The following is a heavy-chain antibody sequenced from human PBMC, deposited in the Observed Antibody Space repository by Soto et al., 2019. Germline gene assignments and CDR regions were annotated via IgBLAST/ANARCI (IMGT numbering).Heavy chain of an antibody. J-gene: IGHJ4*02. CDR3: ARVGSSYSSSPRPNDY. D-gene: IGHD6-6*01. CDR2: IIPIFGTA. CDR1: GGTFSSYA. Sequence: VTVSCTASGGTFSSYASSWVRQAPGQGHEWMGGIIPIFGTANYAQKVQGRVTITADESTSTAYMELSSLRYEDKAVYYCARVGSSYSSSPRPNDYWGQGTLVTFSS. V-gene: IGHV1-69*01.